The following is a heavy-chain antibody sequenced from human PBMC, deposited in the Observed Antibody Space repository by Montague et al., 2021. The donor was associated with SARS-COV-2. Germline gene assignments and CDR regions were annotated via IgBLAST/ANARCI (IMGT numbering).Heavy chain of an antibody. CDR1: GGSLSTYY. CDR3: ARFFGPYYYGLDV. V-gene: IGHV4-59*13. D-gene: IGHD3-10*01. J-gene: IGHJ6*02. CDR2: IYYTGNT. Sequence: SETLSLICTVSGGSLSTYYWSWIRQPPGKGLECIGYIYYTGNTNYNPSLKSRVTISVDTSENQFSLKLGSVTAADTAVYYCARFFGPYYYGLDVWGQGTTVTVSS.